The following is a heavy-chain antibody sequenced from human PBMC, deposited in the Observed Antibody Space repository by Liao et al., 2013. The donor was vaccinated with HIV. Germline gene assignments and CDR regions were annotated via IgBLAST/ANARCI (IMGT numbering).Heavy chain of an antibody. J-gene: IGHJ6*04. CDR3: ARRAIVVVPDMDV. Sequence: QVQLQGSGPGLVKPSQTLSLTCTVSGDSISSGGDYWSWIRQPAGKGLEWIGEINHSGSTNYNPSLKSRVTMSVDTSKNQFSLKLSSVTAADTAVYYCARRAIVVVPDMDVWGKGTTVIVSS. V-gene: IGHV4-61*02. CDR1: GDSISSGGDY. D-gene: IGHD2-2*01. CDR2: INHSGST.